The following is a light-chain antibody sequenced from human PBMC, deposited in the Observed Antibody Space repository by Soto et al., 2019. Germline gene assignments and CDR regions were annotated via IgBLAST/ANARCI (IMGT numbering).Light chain of an antibody. CDR1: QCISTW. CDR3: QQQNSYSPT. J-gene: IGKJ1*01. V-gene: IGKV1-5*03. CDR2: KAS. Sequence: DIQMTQSPSTLSASVGDRVTITCRASQCISTWLAWYQQEPGKAPKLLIHKASSFQSGVPSRFSGSGSGTYFTLPISSLHPRYFASYHCQQQNSYSPTFDHGKRVEIK.